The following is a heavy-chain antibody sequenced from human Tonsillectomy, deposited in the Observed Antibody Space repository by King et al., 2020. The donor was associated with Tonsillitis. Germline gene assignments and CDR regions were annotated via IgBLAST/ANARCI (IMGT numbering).Heavy chain of an antibody. CDR3: ARDSPTTYDCGDYYLDY. V-gene: IGHV3-30*04. CDR1: GFTFSSYA. CDR2: ISYDGSNK. Sequence: VQLVESGGGVVQPGRSLRLSCAASGFTFSSYAMHWVRQAPGKGLGWVAVISYDGSNKYYADSVKGRFTISRDNSKNTLYLHMNSLRAEDTAVYYCARDSPTTYDCGDYYLDYWGQATLVTVSS. J-gene: IGHJ4*02. D-gene: IGHD4-17*01.